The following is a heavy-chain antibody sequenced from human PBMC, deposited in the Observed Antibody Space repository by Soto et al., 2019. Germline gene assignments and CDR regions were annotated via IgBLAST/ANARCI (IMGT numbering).Heavy chain of an antibody. Sequence: GGSLRLSCAASGFTFSSYSMNWVRQAPGKGLEWVSSISSSSSYIYYADSVKGRFTISRDNAKNSLYLQMNSLRAEDTAVYYCARVRKAESYYYGMDVWGQGTTVNVSS. J-gene: IGHJ6*02. D-gene: IGHD3-10*01. V-gene: IGHV3-21*01. CDR1: GFTFSSYS. CDR3: ARVRKAESYYYGMDV. CDR2: ISSSSSYI.